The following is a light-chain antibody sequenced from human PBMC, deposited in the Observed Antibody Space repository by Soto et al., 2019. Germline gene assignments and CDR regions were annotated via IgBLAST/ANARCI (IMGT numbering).Light chain of an antibody. V-gene: IGKV1-9*01. CDR1: QGVSSS. CDR2: AAT. J-gene: IGKJ5*01. CDR3: QQLHSYPFT. Sequence: QLIQSPSSLSASVGDRVTITCRASQGVSSSLAWYHQQPGKAPKLLIYAATTLQSGVPSRFSGSGSGTDFTLTINSLQPEDFATYYCQQLHSYPFTFGQGTRLEIK.